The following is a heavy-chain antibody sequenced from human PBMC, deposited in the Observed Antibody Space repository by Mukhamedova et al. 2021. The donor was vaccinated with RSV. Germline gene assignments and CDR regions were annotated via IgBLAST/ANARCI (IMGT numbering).Heavy chain of an antibody. D-gene: IGHD3-10*01. CDR3: ARDHRALLWFGELSYYYYGMDV. Sequence: GPGKGLEWVSYISSSGSTIYYADSVKGRFTISRDNAKNSLYLQMNSLRAEDTAVYYCARDHRALLWFGELSYYYYGMDVWGQGTTVT. J-gene: IGHJ6*02. CDR2: ISSSGSTI. V-gene: IGHV3-11*01.